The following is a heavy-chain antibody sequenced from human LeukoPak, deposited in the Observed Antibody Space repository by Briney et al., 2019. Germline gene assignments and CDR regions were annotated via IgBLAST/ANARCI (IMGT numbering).Heavy chain of an antibody. J-gene: IGHJ5*02. Sequence: GGSLRLSCAASGFTFDDYSMHWVRQAPGKGLEWVSGICWNSGSIGYADSVKGRFTISRDNAKNTLYLQMHSLRAEDMALYYCAKGYSSIWYYWFDHWGQGTLVTVSS. CDR2: ICWNSGSI. V-gene: IGHV3-9*03. CDR3: AKGYSSIWYYWFDH. D-gene: IGHD6-13*01. CDR1: GFTFDDYS.